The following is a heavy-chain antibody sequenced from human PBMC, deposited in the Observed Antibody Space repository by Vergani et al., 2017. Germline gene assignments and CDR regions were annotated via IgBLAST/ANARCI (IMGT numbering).Heavy chain of an antibody. V-gene: IGHV1-69*01. CDR3: ARDTQLGSGGWYFDL. D-gene: IGHD7-27*01. Sequence: QVQLVQSGAEVNKPGSSVKVSCKASGGTFSSYAISWVRQAPGQGLEWMGGIIPIFGTANYAQKFQGRVTITADESTSTAYMELSSLRSEDTAVYYCARDTQLGSGGWYFDLWGRGTLVTVSS. CDR1: GGTFSSYA. CDR2: IIPIFGTA. J-gene: IGHJ2*01.